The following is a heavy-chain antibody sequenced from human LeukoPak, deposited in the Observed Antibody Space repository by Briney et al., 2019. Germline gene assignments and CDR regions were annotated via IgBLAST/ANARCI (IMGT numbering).Heavy chain of an antibody. CDR2: IRSKANSYAT. Sequence: GGSLRLSCAASGFTFSGSAMHWVRQASGKGLEWVGRIRSKANSYATAYAASVKGRFTISRDDSKNTAYLQMNSLKTEDTAVYYCTRYYDILTGYSGPFDYWGQGTLVTVS. CDR3: TRYYDILTGYSGPFDY. J-gene: IGHJ4*02. CDR1: GFTFSGSA. D-gene: IGHD3-9*01. V-gene: IGHV3-73*01.